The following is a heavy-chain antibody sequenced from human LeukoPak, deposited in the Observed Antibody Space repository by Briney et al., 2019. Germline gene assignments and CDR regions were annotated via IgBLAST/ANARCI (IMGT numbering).Heavy chain of an antibody. J-gene: IGHJ6*02. D-gene: IGHD3-10*01. Sequence: GGSLRLSCAASGFTFSSYSMNWVRQAPGKGLEWVSGISGSGDSTYYADSVKGRFTISRDNSKNTLYLQMNSLRAEDTAVYYCAKALWFGEFGDSYGMDVWGQGTTVTVSS. CDR3: AKALWFGEFGDSYGMDV. CDR1: GFTFSSYS. V-gene: IGHV3-23*01. CDR2: ISGSGDST.